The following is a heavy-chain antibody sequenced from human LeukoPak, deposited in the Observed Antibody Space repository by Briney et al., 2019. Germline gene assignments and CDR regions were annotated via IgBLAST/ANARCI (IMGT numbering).Heavy chain of an antibody. J-gene: IGHJ4*02. CDR2: IYSGGST. Sequence: PGGSPRLSCAASGFTVSSNYMSWVRQAPGKGLEWVSVIYSGGSTYYADSVKGRFTISRDNSKNTLYLQMNSLRAEDTAVYYCARSRGYSYGFDYWGQGTLVTVSS. D-gene: IGHD5-18*01. CDR1: GFTVSSNY. CDR3: ARSRGYSYGFDY. V-gene: IGHV3-53*01.